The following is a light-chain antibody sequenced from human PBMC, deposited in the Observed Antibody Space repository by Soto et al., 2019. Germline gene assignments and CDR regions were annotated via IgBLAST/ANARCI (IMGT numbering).Light chain of an antibody. Sequence: DIQMTQSPSSLSASVGDRVTITCQASQDISNYLNWYQQKPGKAPKLLIYNASNLDTGVPSRFSGSGSGSDFTFTISSLQPEEIETYYCQQYDNLPPIFTFGPVTKVDIK. CDR1: QDISNY. CDR3: QQYDNLPPIFT. V-gene: IGKV1-33*01. CDR2: NAS. J-gene: IGKJ3*01.